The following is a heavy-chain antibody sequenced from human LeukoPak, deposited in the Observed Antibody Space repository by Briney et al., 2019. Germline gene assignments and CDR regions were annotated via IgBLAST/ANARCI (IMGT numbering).Heavy chain of an antibody. CDR1: GFTLSSYW. CDR2: INSDGSNT. D-gene: IGHD2-2*01. CDR3: AKFGVVPAAPFDY. J-gene: IGHJ4*02. V-gene: IGHV3-74*01. Sequence: SGGSLRLSCAASGFTLSSYWMHWVRQAPGKGLVWVSCINSDGSNTRYADSVKGRFTISRDNAKNTLYLQMNSLRAEDTAVYYCAKFGVVPAAPFDYWGQGTLVTVSS.